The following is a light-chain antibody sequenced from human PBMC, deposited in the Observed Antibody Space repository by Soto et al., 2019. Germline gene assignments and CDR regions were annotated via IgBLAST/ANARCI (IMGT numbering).Light chain of an antibody. CDR2: RTS. V-gene: IGKV3-15*01. CDR1: QRISSN. Sequence: EIVMTQSPATLSVSPGERATLSCSASQRISSNLAWYQQKPGQAPRPLMFRTSSRATGFPARFRGSGSGTEFNLNISSLQSEDFGVYYCQQYNNWPRATFGGGTKVQIK. J-gene: IGKJ4*01. CDR3: QQYNNWPRAT.